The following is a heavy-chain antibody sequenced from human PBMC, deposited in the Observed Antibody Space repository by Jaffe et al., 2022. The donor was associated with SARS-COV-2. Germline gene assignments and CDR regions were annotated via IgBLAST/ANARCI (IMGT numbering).Heavy chain of an antibody. CDR3: AGSYYGDDDYYYYGMDV. J-gene: IGHJ6*02. CDR1: GYSFTSYW. V-gene: IGHV5-10-1*03. CDR2: IDPSDSYT. D-gene: IGHD4-17*01. Sequence: EVQLVQSGAEVKKPGESLRISCKGSGYSFTSYWISWVRQMPGKGLEWMGRIDPSDSYTNYSPSFQGHVTISADKSISTAYLQWSSLKASDTAMYYCAGSYYGDDDYYYYGMDVWGQGTTVTVSS.